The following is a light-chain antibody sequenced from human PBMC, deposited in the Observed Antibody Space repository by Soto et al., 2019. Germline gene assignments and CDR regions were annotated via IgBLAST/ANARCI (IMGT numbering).Light chain of an antibody. CDR1: QSISSW. CDR2: KAS. Sequence: DIQMTQSPSTLSASVGGRVTITCRASQSISSWLAWYQQKPGKAPKLLIYKASSLESGVPSGFSGSGSGTEFTLTISSLQPDDFAAYYCQQYNSYPYTFGRWTKLEIK. J-gene: IGKJ2*01. V-gene: IGKV1-5*03. CDR3: QQYNSYPYT.